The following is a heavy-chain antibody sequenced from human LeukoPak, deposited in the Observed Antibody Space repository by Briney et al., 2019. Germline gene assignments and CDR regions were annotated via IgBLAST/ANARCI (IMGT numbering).Heavy chain of an antibody. CDR3: AKVGEETAMASYFDY. J-gene: IGHJ4*02. CDR2: VSNSGSST. D-gene: IGHD5-18*01. CDR1: GFTFSSYA. Sequence: GGSLRLSCAASGFTFSSYAMSWVRQAPGKGLEWVSAVSNSGSSTDYADSVKGRFTVSRDNSKNTLYLQMNSLRAEDTAVYYCAKVGEETAMASYFDYWGQGTLVTVSS. V-gene: IGHV3-23*01.